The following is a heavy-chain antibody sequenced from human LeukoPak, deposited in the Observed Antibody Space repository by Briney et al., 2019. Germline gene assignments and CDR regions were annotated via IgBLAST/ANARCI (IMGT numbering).Heavy chain of an antibody. Sequence: PGGSLRLSCAASGFTFSSYGMHWVRQAPGKGLEWVAFIRYDGSNKYYADSVKGRFTISRDNSKNTLYLQMNSLRAEDTAVYYCAKESPPDTVSPALDYWGQGTLVTVSS. CDR1: GFTFSSYG. CDR3: AKESPPDTVSPALDY. V-gene: IGHV3-30*02. J-gene: IGHJ4*02. D-gene: IGHD4-17*01. CDR2: IRYDGSNK.